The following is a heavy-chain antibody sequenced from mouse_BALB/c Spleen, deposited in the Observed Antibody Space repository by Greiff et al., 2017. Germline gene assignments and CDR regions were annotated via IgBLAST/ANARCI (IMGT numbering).Heavy chain of an antibody. V-gene: IGHV14-3*02. J-gene: IGHJ3*01. CDR2: IDPANGNT. D-gene: IGHD1-1*01. CDR1: GFNIKDTY. Sequence: VQLKESGAELVKPGASVKLSCTASGFNIKDTYMHWVKQRPEQGLEWIGRIDPANGNTKYDPKFQGKATITADTSSNTAYLQLSSLTSEDTAVYYCARALYYGSSWFAYWGQGTLVTVSA. CDR3: ARALYYGSSWFAY.